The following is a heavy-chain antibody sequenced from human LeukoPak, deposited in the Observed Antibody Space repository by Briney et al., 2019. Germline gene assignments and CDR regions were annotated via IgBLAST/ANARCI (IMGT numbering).Heavy chain of an antibody. CDR3: ARAPGVRYYYYMDV. Sequence: SQTLSLTCTVSGGSFSSSDYYWSWFRQPAVKGLEWIGRINTSGSSEYNPSLKSRVTISMDTAKNQFSLQVSSVTAADTAVYHCARAPGVRYYYYMDVWGKGTTVTVSS. D-gene: IGHD2-8*01. J-gene: IGHJ6*03. V-gene: IGHV4-61*02. CDR1: GGSFSSSDYY. CDR2: INTSGSS.